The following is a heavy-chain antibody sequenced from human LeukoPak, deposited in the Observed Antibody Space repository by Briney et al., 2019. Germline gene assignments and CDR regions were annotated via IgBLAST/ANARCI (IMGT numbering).Heavy chain of an antibody. CDR1: GGSISSYY. CDR3: ARARGGQQLVRAEFDY. J-gene: IGHJ4*02. CDR2: TFYGGTT. D-gene: IGHD6-13*01. Sequence: SETLSLTCTVSGGSISSYYWSWIRQPPGKGLEWIGFTFYGGTTNYNPSLKSRVTISVDTSKNQFSLKLSSVTAADTAVYYCARARGGQQLVRAEFDYWGQGTLVTVSS. V-gene: IGHV4-59*01.